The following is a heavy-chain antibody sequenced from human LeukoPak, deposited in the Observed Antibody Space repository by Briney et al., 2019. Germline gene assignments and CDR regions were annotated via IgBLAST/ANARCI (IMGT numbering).Heavy chain of an antibody. V-gene: IGHV4-4*09. D-gene: IGHD3-3*01. CDR1: GGSISSYY. Sequence: SETLSLTCTVSGGSISSYYWSWIRQPPGKGLEWIGYIYTSGSTNYNPSLKSRVTISVDTSKNQFSLKLSSVTAADTAVYYCAGGIFGVVINYYYYYMDVWGKGTTVTVSS. CDR2: IYTSGST. J-gene: IGHJ6*03. CDR3: AGGIFGVVINYYYYYMDV.